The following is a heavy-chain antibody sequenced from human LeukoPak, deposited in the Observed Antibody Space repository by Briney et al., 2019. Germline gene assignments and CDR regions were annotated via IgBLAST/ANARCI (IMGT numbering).Heavy chain of an antibody. D-gene: IGHD1-1*01. J-gene: IGHJ6*03. CDR1: KFTFSSYS. V-gene: IGHV3-48*04. CDR3: ARDATTDIGTVYMDV. CDR2: ISTSGDII. Sequence: PGGSLRLSCAASKFTFSSYSMNWVRQAPGKGLEWILHISTSGDIIHYADSVKGRFTISRDNAKNSLYLHMNSLRVEDTALYFCARDATTDIGTVYMDVWGKGTTVTISS.